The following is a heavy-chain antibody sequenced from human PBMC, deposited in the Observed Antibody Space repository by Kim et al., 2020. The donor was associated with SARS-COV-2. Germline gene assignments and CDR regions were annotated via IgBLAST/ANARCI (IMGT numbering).Heavy chain of an antibody. CDR2: IYPSDSST. CDR1: GYTFTSYY. D-gene: IGHD3-22*01. J-gene: IGHJ5*02. CDR3: ARGFDTSAYWFDP. Sequence: ASVKVSCKASGYTFTSYYLHWVRQAPGQGLEWMGRIYPSDSSTNYAQKFQGRVAMTSDTSTSTVYMELSSLRSDDTAVYYCARGFDTSAYWFDPWGQGTLVTVSS. V-gene: IGHV1-46*01.